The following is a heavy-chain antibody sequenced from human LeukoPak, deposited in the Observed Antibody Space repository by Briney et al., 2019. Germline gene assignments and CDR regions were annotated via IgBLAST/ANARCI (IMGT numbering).Heavy chain of an antibody. CDR2: IFYSGST. CDR3: ARTDPGSYYAFDI. CDR1: GGSFSSYY. V-gene: IGHV4-59*08. J-gene: IGHJ3*02. Sequence: SETLSLTCTASGGSFSSYYWSWIRQPPGKGLEWIGYIFYSGSTNYNPSLKSRVTISVDTSKNQFSLKLSSVTAADTAVYYCARTDPGSYYAFDIWGQGTMVTVSS. D-gene: IGHD1-26*01.